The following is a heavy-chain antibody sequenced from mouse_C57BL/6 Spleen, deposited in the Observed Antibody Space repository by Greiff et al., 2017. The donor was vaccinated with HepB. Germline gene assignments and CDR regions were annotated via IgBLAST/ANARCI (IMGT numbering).Heavy chain of an antibody. CDR1: GYAFSSSW. CDR3: ARSGIAHYYGSSYFDY. J-gene: IGHJ2*01. D-gene: IGHD1-1*01. CDR2: IYPGDGDT. V-gene: IGHV1-82*01. Sequence: QVQLQQSGPELVKPGASVKISCKASGYAFSSSWMNWVKQRPGKGLEWIGRIYPGDGDTNYNGKFKGKATLTADKSSSTAYMQLSSLTSEDSAVYFCARSGIAHYYGSSYFDYWGQGTTLTVSS.